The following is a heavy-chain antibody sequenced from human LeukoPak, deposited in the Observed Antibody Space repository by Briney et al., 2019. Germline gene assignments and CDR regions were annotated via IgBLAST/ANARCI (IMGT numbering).Heavy chain of an antibody. CDR1: GFTFSSYA. J-gene: IGHJ4*02. D-gene: IGHD6-13*01. CDR3: AKDEISSSWNY. V-gene: IGHV3-23*01. Sequence: GGSLRLSRAASGFTFSSYAMSWVRQAPGKGLEWVSAISGSGGSTYYADSVKGRFTIYRENPKNTLYLQMNSLRDDDTAVYYGAKDEISSSWNYWGEGTLVTVS. CDR2: ISGSGGST.